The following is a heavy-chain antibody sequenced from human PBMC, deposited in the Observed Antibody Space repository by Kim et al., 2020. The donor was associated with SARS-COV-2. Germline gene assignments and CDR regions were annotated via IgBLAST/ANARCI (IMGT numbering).Heavy chain of an antibody. V-gene: IGHV7-4-1*02. D-gene: IGHD1-26*01. Sequence: ASVNVSCKASGYTFTSYAMNWVRQAPGQGLEWMGWINTNTGNPTYAQGFTGRFVFSLDTSVSTAYLQISSLKAEDTAVYYCAREGGWELLLAAYYFDYWGQGTLVTVSS. CDR2: INTNTGNP. CDR1: GYTFTSYA. J-gene: IGHJ4*02. CDR3: AREGGWELLLAAYYFDY.